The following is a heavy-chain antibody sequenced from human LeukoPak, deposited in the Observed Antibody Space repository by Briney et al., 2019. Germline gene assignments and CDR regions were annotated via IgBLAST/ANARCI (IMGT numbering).Heavy chain of an antibody. J-gene: IGHJ4*02. CDR1: GFTVSSNY. D-gene: IGHD3-22*01. V-gene: IGHV3-53*01. CDR3: ASSDYDSSGYALDFDY. CDR2: IYSGGST. Sequence: PGGSLRLSCAASGFTVSSNYMSWVRQAPGKGLEWVSVIYSGGSTYYADSVKGRFTISRDNSKNTLYLQMNSLRAEDTAVYYCASSDYDSSGYALDFDYWGQGTLVTVSS.